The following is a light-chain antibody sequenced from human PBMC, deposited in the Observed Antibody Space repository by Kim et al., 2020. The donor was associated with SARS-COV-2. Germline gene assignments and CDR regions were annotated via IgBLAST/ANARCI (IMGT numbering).Light chain of an antibody. V-gene: IGLV3-19*01. CDR3: NSRDSSGNQVV. CDR2: GKN. CDR1: SLRSYY. J-gene: IGLJ2*01. Sequence: ALGQTVRITCQGDSLRSYYASWYQQKPGRAPVLFIYGKNNRPSGIPDRFSGSSSGNTASLTITGAQAEDEADYYCNSRDSSGNQVVFGGGTQLTVL.